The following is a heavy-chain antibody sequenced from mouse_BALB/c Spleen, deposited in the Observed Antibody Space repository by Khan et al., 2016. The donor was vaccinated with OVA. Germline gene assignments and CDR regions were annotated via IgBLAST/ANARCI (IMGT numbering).Heavy chain of an antibody. V-gene: IGHV5-6*01. Sequence: EVELVESGGDLVKPGGSLKLSRAASGFTLSSYSMSWVRQTPDKRLEWVASISSGGDYTYHPDSVKGRFTISRDNAKNTLYLQMSDLKSEDTAMYYCADHLTGSFAYWGQGTLVTVSA. J-gene: IGHJ3*01. CDR3: ADHLTGSFAY. CDR1: GFTLSSYS. D-gene: IGHD4-1*01. CDR2: ISSGGDYT.